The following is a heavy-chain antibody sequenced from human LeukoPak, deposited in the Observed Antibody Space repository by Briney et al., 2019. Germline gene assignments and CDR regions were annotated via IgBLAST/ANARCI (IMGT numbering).Heavy chain of an antibody. CDR3: ARQGNRGGWFDP. D-gene: IGHD6-25*01. CDR1: GGSPSSLF. CDR2: IYYSGST. Sequence: SGTLSPPCPVSGGSPSSLFWGWVRPPPGEGLGWIGYIYYSGSTNYNPSLKSRVTISVDTSKNQFSLKLSSVTAADTAVYYCARQGNRGGWFDPWGQGTLVTVSS. J-gene: IGHJ5*02. V-gene: IGHV4-59*08.